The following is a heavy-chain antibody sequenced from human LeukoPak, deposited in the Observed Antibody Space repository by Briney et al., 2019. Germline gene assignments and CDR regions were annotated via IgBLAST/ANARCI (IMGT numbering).Heavy chain of an antibody. CDR3: ARDSRGYCSSTSCFNWFDP. J-gene: IGHJ5*02. V-gene: IGHV1-18*01. CDR2: ISAYNGNT. CDR1: GYTFTSYG. D-gene: IGHD2-2*01. Sequence: GASVKVSCKASGYTFTSYGISWVRQAPGQGLKWMGWISAYNGNTNYAQKLQGRVTMTTDTSTSTAYMELRSLRSDDTAVYYCARDSRGYCSSTSCFNWFDPWGQGTLVTVSS.